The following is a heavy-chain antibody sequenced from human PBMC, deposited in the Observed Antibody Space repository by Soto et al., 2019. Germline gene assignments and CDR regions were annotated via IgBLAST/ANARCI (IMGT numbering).Heavy chain of an antibody. D-gene: IGHD4-4*01. CDR3: ARLGVTTSVYYYTMDV. CDR1: GFSLINYG. V-gene: IGHV1-18*04. CDR2: ISAYNGNT. J-gene: IGHJ6*02. Sequence: ASVKVSCKASGFSLINYGFTWVRQAPGQGLEWMGWISAYNGNTIYAQNLQGRLTMTRDTSTSTAYMELRSLRSDDTAVYYCARLGVTTSVYYYTMDVWGQGTTVTVSS.